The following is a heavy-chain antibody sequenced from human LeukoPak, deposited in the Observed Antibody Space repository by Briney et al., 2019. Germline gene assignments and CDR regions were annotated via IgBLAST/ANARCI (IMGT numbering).Heavy chain of an antibody. Sequence: LGESLRLSCAASGFTFSTYPITWFRQAPGKGLEWVSAISASGGTTYYADSVKGRFTVSRDNSQNTVFLQMTSLRAEDTALYYCAKKPPKIADGNWFDPWGQGTLVTVFS. CDR2: ISASGGTT. D-gene: IGHD5-24*01. CDR3: AKKPPKIADGNWFDP. CDR1: GFTFSTYP. J-gene: IGHJ5*02. V-gene: IGHV3-23*01.